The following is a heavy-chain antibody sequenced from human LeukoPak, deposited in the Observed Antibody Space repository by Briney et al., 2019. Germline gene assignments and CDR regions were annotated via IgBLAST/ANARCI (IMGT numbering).Heavy chain of an antibody. CDR1: GFTFSNAW. J-gene: IGHJ4*02. CDR2: IKSKTDGGTT. D-gene: IGHD1-26*01. CDR3: TTEPLIVGAADY. V-gene: IGHV3-15*01. Sequence: PGGSLRLSCAASGFTFSNAWMSWVRQAPGKGLEWVGRIKSKTDGGTTDYAAPVKGRFTISRDDSKNTLYLQMNSLKTEDTAVYYCTTEPLIVGAADYWGQGTLVTVSP.